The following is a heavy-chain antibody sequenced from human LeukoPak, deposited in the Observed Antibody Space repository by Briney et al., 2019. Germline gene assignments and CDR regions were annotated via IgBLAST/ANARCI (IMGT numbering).Heavy chain of an antibody. CDR3: ARNSGSGFDY. V-gene: IGHV1-46*01. CDR1: GYTFTSYY. CDR2: IDPSGGST. J-gene: IGHJ4*02. D-gene: IGHD2-15*01. Sequence: GASVKVSCKASGYTFTSYYIVWVRQAPGQGLEWMGRIDPSGGSTSYAQKFQGRVTMTRGTSTSTVYMEPSSLRSEDTAVYYCARNSGSGFDYWGQGTLVTVSS.